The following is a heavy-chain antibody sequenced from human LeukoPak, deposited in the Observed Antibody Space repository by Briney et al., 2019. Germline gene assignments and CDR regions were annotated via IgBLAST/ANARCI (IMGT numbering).Heavy chain of an antibody. CDR3: ARVAYSYGPGYFDY. Sequence: SETLSLTCTVSGGSISSHYCSWIRQPPGKGLEWIGYIHYSGSTNYNPSLKSRVTISVDTSKNQFSLKLSSVTAADTAVYYCARVAYSYGPGYFDYWGQGTLVTVSS. J-gene: IGHJ4*02. CDR1: GGSISSHY. CDR2: IHYSGST. V-gene: IGHV4-59*11. D-gene: IGHD5-18*01.